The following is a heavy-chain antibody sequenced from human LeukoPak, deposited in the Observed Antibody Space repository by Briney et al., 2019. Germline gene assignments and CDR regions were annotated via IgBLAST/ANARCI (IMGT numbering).Heavy chain of an antibody. V-gene: IGHV1-69*01. Sequence: GASVKVSCKASGGTFSSYAISWVRQAPGQGLEWMGGIIPIFGTANYAQKFQGRVTITADESTSTAYMELSSLRSEDTAVYYCASGDSWGCPTCDYYYYYGMDVWGQGTTVTVSS. J-gene: IGHJ6*02. D-gene: IGHD3-16*01. CDR1: GGTFSSYA. CDR3: ASGDSWGCPTCDYYYYYGMDV. CDR2: IIPIFGTA.